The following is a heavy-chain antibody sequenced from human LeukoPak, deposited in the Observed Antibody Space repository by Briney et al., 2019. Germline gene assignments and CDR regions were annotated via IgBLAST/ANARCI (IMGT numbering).Heavy chain of an antibody. CDR3: ALIVVVAATISDY. V-gene: IGHV4-34*01. D-gene: IGHD2-15*01. CDR1: GGSFSGYY. J-gene: IGHJ4*02. CDR2: INHSGST. Sequence: SETLSLTCAVYGGSFSGYYWSWIRQPPGKGLEWIGEINHSGSTNYNPSLKSRVTISVDTSKNQFSLKLSSVTAADTAVYYCALIVVVAATISDYWGQGTLVTVS.